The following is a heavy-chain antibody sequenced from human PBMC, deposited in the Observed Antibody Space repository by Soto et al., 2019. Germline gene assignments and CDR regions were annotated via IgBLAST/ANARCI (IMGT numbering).Heavy chain of an antibody. CDR1: GFTVSSNY. CDR2: IYSGGST. CDR3: ARGLWDILGGYFDY. V-gene: IGHV3-53*01. J-gene: IGHJ4*02. D-gene: IGHD3-9*01. Sequence: PVGSLRLSCAASGFTVSSNYMSWVRQAPGKGLEWVSVIYSGGSTYYADSVKGRFTISRDNSKNTLYLQMNSLRAEDTAVYYCARGLWDILGGYFDYWGQGTLVTVSS.